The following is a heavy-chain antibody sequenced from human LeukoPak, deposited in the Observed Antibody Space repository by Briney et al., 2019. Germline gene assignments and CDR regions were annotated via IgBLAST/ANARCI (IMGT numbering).Heavy chain of an antibody. CDR1: GGSISSGGYS. CDR2: IYHSGST. CDR3: ARVRYGMDV. V-gene: IGHV4-30-2*01. J-gene: IGHJ6*02. Sequence: SETLSLTCAVSGGSISSGGYSWSWIRQPPGKGLEWIGYIYHSGSTYYNPSLKSRVTISVDRSKNQFSLKPSSVTAADTAVYYCARVRYGMDVWGQGTTVTVSS.